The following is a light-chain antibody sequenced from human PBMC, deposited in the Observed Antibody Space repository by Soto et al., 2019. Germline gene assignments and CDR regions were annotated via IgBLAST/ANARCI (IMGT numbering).Light chain of an antibody. Sequence: QSVLTQPASVSGSPGQSITISCSGTNSDVGGYNYVSWYQQHPGKAPKLMIYDVSYRPSGISNRFSGSKSDNTASLTISGLQAEDEADYYCSSCTTSSLYVFGTGTKVTVL. CDR2: DVS. V-gene: IGLV2-14*01. J-gene: IGLJ1*01. CDR3: SSCTTSSLYV. CDR1: NSDVGGYNY.